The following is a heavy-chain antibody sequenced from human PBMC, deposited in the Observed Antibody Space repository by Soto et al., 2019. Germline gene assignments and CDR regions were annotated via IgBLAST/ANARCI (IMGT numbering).Heavy chain of an antibody. CDR2: INHSGST. Sequence: SETPSPTRALYGGALSGYHWSSIPPPPGKGPDWIGEINHSGSTNYNPSLKSRVTISVDTSKNQFSLKLSSLRSEDTAVYYCAADPSFYYYDSSGYVAGMDVWGQGTTVTVSS. V-gene: IGHV4-34*01. J-gene: IGHJ6*02. CDR1: GGALSGYH. D-gene: IGHD3-22*01. CDR3: AADPSFYYYDSSGYVAGMDV.